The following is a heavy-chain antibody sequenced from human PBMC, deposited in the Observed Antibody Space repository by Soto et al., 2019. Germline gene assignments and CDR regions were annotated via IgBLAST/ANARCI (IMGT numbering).Heavy chain of an antibody. J-gene: IGHJ1*01. Sequence: GGSLRLSCAASGFTFSDHYMEWVRQAPGKGLEWVGRARNKAKSYTTEYAASVKGRFTISRDDSKNSLYLQMNSLKTEDTAVYYCATKVTTSGHLQHWGQGTLVTVSS. V-gene: IGHV3-72*01. CDR3: ATKVTTSGHLQH. CDR2: ARNKAKSYTT. CDR1: GFTFSDHY. D-gene: IGHD4-17*01.